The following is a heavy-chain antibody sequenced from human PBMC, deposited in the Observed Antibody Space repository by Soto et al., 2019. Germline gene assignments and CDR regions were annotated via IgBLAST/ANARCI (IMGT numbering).Heavy chain of an antibody. CDR3: ASKVELRLAARANRDAFDI. CDR2: IIPILGIA. J-gene: IGHJ3*02. V-gene: IGHV1-69*02. D-gene: IGHD6-6*01. Sequence: SVKVSCKASGGTFSSYTISWVRQAPGQGLEWMGRIIPILGIANYAQKFQGRVTITADKSTSTAYMELSSLRSEDTAVYYCASKVELRLAARANRDAFDIWGQGTMVTVSS. CDR1: GGTFSSYT.